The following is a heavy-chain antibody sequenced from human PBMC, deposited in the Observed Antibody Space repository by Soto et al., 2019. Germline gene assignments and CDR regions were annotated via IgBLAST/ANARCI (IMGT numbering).Heavy chain of an antibody. CDR2: IIPIFGTA. J-gene: IGHJ6*02. Sequence: ASVKVSCKASGGTFSSYAISWVRQAPGQGLEWMGGIIPIFGTANYAQKFQGRVTITADKSTSTAYMELSSLRSEDTAVYYCARAGRITMIVVVSDYYYYGMDVWGQGTTVTVSS. CDR3: ARAGRITMIVVVSDYYYYGMDV. D-gene: IGHD3-22*01. CDR1: GGTFSSYA. V-gene: IGHV1-69*06.